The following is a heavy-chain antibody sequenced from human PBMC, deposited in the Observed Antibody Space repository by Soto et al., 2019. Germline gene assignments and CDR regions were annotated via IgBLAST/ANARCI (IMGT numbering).Heavy chain of an antibody. CDR2: IRTTGST. Sequence: EVQLVETGGALIQPGGSLRLSCAASGFAVSNHYMNWVRQAPGKGLEWVSIIRTTGSTYYADSVKGRFTISRDNSKNTVSLEMNSLRVEDTAVYYCARNSMMDVWGQGTTVIVSS. CDR1: GFAVSNHY. V-gene: IGHV3-53*02. CDR3: ARNSMMDV. J-gene: IGHJ6*02.